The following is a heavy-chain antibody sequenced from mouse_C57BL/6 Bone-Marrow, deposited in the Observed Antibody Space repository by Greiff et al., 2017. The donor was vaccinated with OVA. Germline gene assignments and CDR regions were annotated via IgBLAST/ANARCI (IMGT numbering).Heavy chain of an antibody. Sequence: VQLQQSGPGLVQPSQSLSITCTVSGFSLTSYGVHWVRQSPGKGLEWLGVIWSGGSTDYNAAFISRLSISKDNSKSQVFFKMNSLQADDTAIYYCARKTEFITTVVATYYYAMDYWGQGTSVTVSS. V-gene: IGHV2-2*01. CDR2: IWSGGST. CDR3: ARKTEFITTVVATYYYAMDY. CDR1: GFSLTSYG. D-gene: IGHD1-1*01. J-gene: IGHJ4*01.